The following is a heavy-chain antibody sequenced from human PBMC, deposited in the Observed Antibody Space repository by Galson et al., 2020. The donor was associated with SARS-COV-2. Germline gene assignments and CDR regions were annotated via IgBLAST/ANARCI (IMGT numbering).Heavy chain of an antibody. CDR3: ARDRITMIVVATAALDY. V-gene: IGHV3-30*04. Sequence: GESLKISCAASGFTFSSYAMHWVRQAPGKGLEWVAVISYDGSNKYYADSVKGRFTISRDNSKNTLYLQMNSLRAEDTAVYYCARDRITMIVVATAALDYWGQGTLVTVSS. CDR2: ISYDGSNK. CDR1: GFTFSSYA. J-gene: IGHJ4*02. D-gene: IGHD3-22*01.